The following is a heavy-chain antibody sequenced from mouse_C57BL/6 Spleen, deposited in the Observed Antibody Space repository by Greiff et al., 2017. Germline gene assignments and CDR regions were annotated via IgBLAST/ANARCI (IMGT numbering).Heavy chain of an antibody. D-gene: IGHD1-1*01. CDR2: IDPETGGT. CDR3: TRSGYYGSSHPFAY. V-gene: IGHV1-15*01. J-gene: IGHJ3*01. CDR1: GYTFTDYE. Sequence: QVQLKQSGAELVRPGASVTLSCKASGYTFTDYEMHWVKQTPVHGLEWIGAIDPETGGTAYNQKFKGKAILTADKSSSTAYMELRSLTSEDSAVYYCTRSGYYGSSHPFAYWGQGTLVTVSA.